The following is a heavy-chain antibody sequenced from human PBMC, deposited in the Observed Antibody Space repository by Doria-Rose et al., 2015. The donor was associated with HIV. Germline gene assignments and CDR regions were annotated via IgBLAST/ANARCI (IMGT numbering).Heavy chain of an antibody. Sequence: SGPVLVKPTETLTLTCTVSGVSLSSPGMGVSWIRQPPGKALEWLANNFSDDERSYTTSLTSRLTIPRGTSKSQVVLTMTDMDPVDTATYYCARIKSSRWYHKYYFDFWGQGTLVIVSA. CDR3: ARIKSSRWYHKYYFDF. CDR1: GVSLSSPGMG. J-gene: IGHJ4*02. CDR2: NFSDDER. V-gene: IGHV2-26*01. D-gene: IGHD6-13*01.